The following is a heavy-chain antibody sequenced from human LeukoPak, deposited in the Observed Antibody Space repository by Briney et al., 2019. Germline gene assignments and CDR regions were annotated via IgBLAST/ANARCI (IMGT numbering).Heavy chain of an antibody. Sequence: PGGSLRLSCTASGFTFGDYAMSWVRQAPGKGLEWVGFIRSKAYGGTTEYAASVKGRFTISRDDSKSIAYLQMNSLKTEDTAMYYCTPRNYWGQGTLVTVSS. CDR1: GFTFGDYA. CDR3: TPRNY. CDR2: IRSKAYGGTT. J-gene: IGHJ4*02. V-gene: IGHV3-49*04.